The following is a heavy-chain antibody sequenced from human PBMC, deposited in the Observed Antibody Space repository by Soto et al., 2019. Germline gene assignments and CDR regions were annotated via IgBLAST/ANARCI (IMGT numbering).Heavy chain of an antibody. D-gene: IGHD3-10*01. Sequence: GGSLRLSCAALGFTFSNAWMSWIRKAPGKVLEWVGRIKSKTDGGTTDYAAPVKGRFTISRDDSKNTLYLQMNSLKTEDTAVYYCTTKYYYGSGSYRRYYYYGMDVWGQGTTVTGSS. CDR2: IKSKTDGGTT. CDR3: TTKYYYGSGSYRRYYYYGMDV. J-gene: IGHJ6*02. V-gene: IGHV3-15*01. CDR1: GFTFSNAW.